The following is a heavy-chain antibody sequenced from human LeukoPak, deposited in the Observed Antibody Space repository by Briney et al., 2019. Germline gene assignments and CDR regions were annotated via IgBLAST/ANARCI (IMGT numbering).Heavy chain of an antibody. CDR2: MNPNSGST. D-gene: IGHD3-3*01. CDR3: AREVGGITIFGVVMRAFDY. CDR1: GYTFTSYD. Sequence: ASVKVSCKASGYTFTSYDINWVRQATGQGLEWMGWMNPNSGSTGYAQKFQGRVTMTRNTSISTAYMELSSLRSEDTAVYYCAREVGGITIFGVVMRAFDYWGQGTLVTVSS. J-gene: IGHJ4*02. V-gene: IGHV1-8*01.